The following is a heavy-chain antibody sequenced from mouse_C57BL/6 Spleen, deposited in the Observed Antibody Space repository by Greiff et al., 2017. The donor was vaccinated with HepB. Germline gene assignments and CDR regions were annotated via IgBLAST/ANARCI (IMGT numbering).Heavy chain of an antibody. Sequence: EVQRVESGGGLVKPGGSLKLSCAASGFTFSSYTMSWVRQTPEKRLEWVATISGGGGNTYYPDSVKGRFTISRDNAKNTLYLQMSSLRSEDTALYYCARHGGSSFHYYAMDYWGQGTSVTVS. CDR1: GFTFSSYT. CDR3: ARHGGSSFHYYAMDY. J-gene: IGHJ4*01. CDR2: ISGGGGNT. D-gene: IGHD1-1*01. V-gene: IGHV5-9*01.